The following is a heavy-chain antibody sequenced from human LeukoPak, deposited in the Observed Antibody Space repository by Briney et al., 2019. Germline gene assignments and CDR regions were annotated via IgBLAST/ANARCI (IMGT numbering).Heavy chain of an antibody. D-gene: IGHD2-15*01. CDR1: GYSFTSYW. CDR3: ARRRYCSGGSCHWFDP. Sequence: GESLKISCKGSGYSFTSYWIGWVRQMPGKGLEWMGIIYPGDSDTRYSPSFQGQVTISADKSISTAYLQWSSLKASDTAMYYCARRRYCSGGSCHWFDPWGQGTLVTVSS. V-gene: IGHV5-51*01. J-gene: IGHJ5*02. CDR2: IYPGDSDT.